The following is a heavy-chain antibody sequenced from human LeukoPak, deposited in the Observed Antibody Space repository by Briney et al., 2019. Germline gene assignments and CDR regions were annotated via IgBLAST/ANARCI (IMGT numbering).Heavy chain of an antibody. CDR3: ARRPDYGDPSDY. D-gene: IGHD4-17*01. V-gene: IGHV1-2*02. CDR2: INPNSGGT. J-gene: IGHJ4*02. CDR1: GYSFTSYG. Sequence: ASVKVSCKASGYSFTSYGFSWVRQAPGQGLEWMGWINPNSGGTNYAQKFQGRVTMTRDTSISTAYMELSRLRSDDTAVYYCARRPDYGDPSDYWGQGTLVTVSS.